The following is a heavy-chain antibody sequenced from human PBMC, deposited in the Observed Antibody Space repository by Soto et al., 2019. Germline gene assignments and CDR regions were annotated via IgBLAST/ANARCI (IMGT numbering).Heavy chain of an antibody. D-gene: IGHD2-21*01. J-gene: IGHJ6*02. Sequence: SETLSLTCSVSGGSVNSGDFYWNWMRQAPGKGLEWIGYSFYNGRPSYKSSLRSRVTITVDTSKNQFSLKLNSVTAADTAVYYCARATYCVGGACYAGRKGLDVWGQGTTVTVSS. CDR3: ARATYCVGGACYAGRKGLDV. CDR1: GGSVNSGDFY. V-gene: IGHV4-61*08. CDR2: SFYNGRP.